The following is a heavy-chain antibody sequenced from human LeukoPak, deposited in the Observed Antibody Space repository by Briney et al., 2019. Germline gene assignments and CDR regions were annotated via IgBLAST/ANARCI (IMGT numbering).Heavy chain of an antibody. V-gene: IGHV3-30-3*01. Sequence: GGSLRLSCVASGFTFSSYAMHWVRQAPGKGLEWVAVISYDGSNKYYADSVKGRFTISRDNSKNTLYLQMNSLRAEDTAVYYCARESYYGDYSHWGQGTLVTVSS. J-gene: IGHJ4*02. CDR2: ISYDGSNK. D-gene: IGHD4-17*01. CDR1: GFTFSSYA. CDR3: ARESYYGDYSH.